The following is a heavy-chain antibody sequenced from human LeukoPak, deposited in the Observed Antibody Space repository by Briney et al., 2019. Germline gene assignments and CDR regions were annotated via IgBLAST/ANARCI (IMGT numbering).Heavy chain of an antibody. CDR2: VWYDGSNK. V-gene: IGHV3-33*01. D-gene: IGHD3-10*01. Sequence: GTSLRLSCAASGFSFSTHAMHWVRQAPGKGLEWVALVWYDGSNKHYTDSVKGRFTTSRDNSKNTLHLQMNSLRADDTAVYYCARGPSYYGSGSYFYWGQGTLVTVSS. CDR3: ARGPSYYGSGSYFY. CDR1: GFSFSTHA. J-gene: IGHJ4*02.